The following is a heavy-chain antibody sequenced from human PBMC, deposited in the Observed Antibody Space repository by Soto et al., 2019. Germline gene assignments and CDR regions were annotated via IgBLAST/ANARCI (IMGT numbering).Heavy chain of an antibody. V-gene: IGHV1-69*13. J-gene: IGHJ4*02. CDR1: GGTFSRSA. Sequence: SVKVSCKASGGTFSRSAVSWVRQAPGQGLEWMGGIIPMFRTTNYAQRLRGRVTITADESTNTAFMELSSLISEDTAVYYCATVTIAVAGRMGHWYFFDDWGQGTLVTVSS. CDR2: IIPMFRTT. D-gene: IGHD6-19*01. CDR3: ATVTIAVAGRMGHWYFFDD.